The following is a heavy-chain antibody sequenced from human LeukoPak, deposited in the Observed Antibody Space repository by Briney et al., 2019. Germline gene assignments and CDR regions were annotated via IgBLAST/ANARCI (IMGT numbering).Heavy chain of an antibody. D-gene: IGHD5-12*01. V-gene: IGHV4-59*01. J-gene: IGHJ4*02. Sequence: PSETLSLTCTVSGGSISSYYWSWIRQPPGKGLEWLGYIHYSGNTDYNPSLKSRVTMSLHTSENQFSLKLSSVTAADTAVYYCARVPYSGYEFTVDSWGQGTLVTVSS. CDR1: GGSISSYY. CDR2: IHYSGNT. CDR3: ARVPYSGYEFTVDS.